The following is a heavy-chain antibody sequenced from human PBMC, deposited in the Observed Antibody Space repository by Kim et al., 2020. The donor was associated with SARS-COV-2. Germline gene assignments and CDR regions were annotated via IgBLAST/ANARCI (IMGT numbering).Heavy chain of an antibody. J-gene: IGHJ4*02. D-gene: IGHD6-19*01. Sequence: SLKRRVTISVDTSKNQFSLKRSSVTAADTAVYYCARHPLGRLVAVAARGYWGQGTLVTVSS. V-gene: IGHV4-39*01. CDR3: ARHPLGRLVAVAARGY.